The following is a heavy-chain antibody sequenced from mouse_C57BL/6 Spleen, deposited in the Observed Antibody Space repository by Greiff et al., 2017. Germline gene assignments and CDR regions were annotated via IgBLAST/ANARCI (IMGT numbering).Heavy chain of an antibody. CDR2: IDPEDGDT. Sequence: PLQQSGAELVRPGASVKLSCTASGFNIKDYYMHWVKQRPEQGLEWIGRIDPEDGDTEYAPKFQGKATMTADTSSNTAYLQLSSLTSEDTAVYYCTTKTAQATAWFAYWGQGTLVTVSA. D-gene: IGHD3-2*02. CDR1: GFNIKDYY. J-gene: IGHJ3*01. CDR3: TTKTAQATAWFAY. V-gene: IGHV14-1*01.